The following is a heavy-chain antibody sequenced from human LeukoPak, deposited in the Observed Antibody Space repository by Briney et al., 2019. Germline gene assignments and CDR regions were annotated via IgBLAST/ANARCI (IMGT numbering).Heavy chain of an antibody. J-gene: IGHJ5*02. CDR2: IYYSGST. V-gene: IGHV4-59*01. Sequence: SETLSLTCAVYGGSFSGYYWSWIRQPPGKGLEWIGYIYYSGSTNYNPSLKSRVTISVDTSKNQFSLKLSSVTAADTAVYYCAREGTTVTTNWFDPWGQGTLVTVSS. D-gene: IGHD4-17*01. CDR3: AREGTTVTTNWFDP. CDR1: GGSFSGYY.